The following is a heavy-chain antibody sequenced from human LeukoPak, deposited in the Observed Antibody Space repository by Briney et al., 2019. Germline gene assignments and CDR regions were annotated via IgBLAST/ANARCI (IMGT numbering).Heavy chain of an antibody. D-gene: IGHD2-8*01. J-gene: IGHJ5*02. CDR3: ARDRDEYCTNGVCYTGWLDP. Sequence: GRSLRLSCAASGFTFSSYGMHWVRQAPGKGLEWVAVIWYDRSNKYYADSVKGRFTISRDNSKNTLYLQMNSLRAEDTAVYYCARDRDEYCTNGVCYTGWLDPWGQGTLVTVSS. V-gene: IGHV3-33*01. CDR1: GFTFSSYG. CDR2: IWYDRSNK.